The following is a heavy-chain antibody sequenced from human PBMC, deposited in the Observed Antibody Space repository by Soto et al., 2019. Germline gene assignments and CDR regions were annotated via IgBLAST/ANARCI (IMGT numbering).Heavy chain of an antibody. CDR2: ISGSGGST. CDR3: AKCNGIAARRGDYYYYYGMDV. J-gene: IGHJ6*02. V-gene: IGHV3-23*01. D-gene: IGHD6-6*01. CDR1: GFTFSSYA. Sequence: EVQLLESGGGLVQPGGSLRLSCAASGFTFSSYAMSWVRQAPGKGLEWVSAISGSGGSTYYADSVKGRFTISRDNSKNTLYLQMNSLRAEDTAVYYCAKCNGIAARRGDYYYYYGMDVWGQGTTVTVSS.